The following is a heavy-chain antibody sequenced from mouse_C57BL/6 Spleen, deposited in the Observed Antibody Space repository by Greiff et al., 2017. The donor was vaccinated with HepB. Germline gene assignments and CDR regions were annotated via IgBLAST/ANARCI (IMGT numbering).Heavy chain of an antibody. J-gene: IGHJ4*01. CDR1: GYAFSSSW. D-gene: IGHD3-2*02. CDR3: ARRTGSSGYFYAMDY. V-gene: IGHV1-82*01. Sequence: LVESGPELVKPGASVKISCKASGYAFSSSWMNWVKQRPGKGLEWIGRIYPGDGDTNYNGKFKGKATLTADKSSSTAYMQLSSLTSEDSAVYFCARRTGSSGYFYAMDYWGQGTSVTVSS. CDR2: IYPGDGDT.